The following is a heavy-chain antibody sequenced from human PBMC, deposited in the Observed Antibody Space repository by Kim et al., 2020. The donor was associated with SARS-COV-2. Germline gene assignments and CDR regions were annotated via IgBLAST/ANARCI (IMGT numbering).Heavy chain of an antibody. J-gene: IGHJ4*02. CDR3: ARMFGELDY. CDR1: GFTFNNYE. CDR2: ISSSGSTM. Sequence: GGSLRLSCAASGFTFNNYEMNWVRQAPGKGLEWVSYISSSGSTMYYPDSVKGRFTISRDNAKNSVYLEMNSLRAEDTAVYYCARMFGELDYWGQGTLVTVSS. D-gene: IGHD3-10*02. V-gene: IGHV3-48*03.